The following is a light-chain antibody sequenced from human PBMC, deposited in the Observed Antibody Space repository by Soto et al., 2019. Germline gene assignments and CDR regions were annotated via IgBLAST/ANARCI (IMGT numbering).Light chain of an antibody. J-gene: IGKJ3*01. CDR3: QQANSVPIT. CDR1: QDLTRW. Sequence: DIQMTQSPSSVSASAGDRVTITCRANQDLTRWLAWYQQKPGKAPKLLIYGTDSLQSGVPSRFSGSGAWTDFFLTINNLQPEDFATYYCQQANSVPITFGPETTVDIK. V-gene: IGKV1-12*01. CDR2: GTD.